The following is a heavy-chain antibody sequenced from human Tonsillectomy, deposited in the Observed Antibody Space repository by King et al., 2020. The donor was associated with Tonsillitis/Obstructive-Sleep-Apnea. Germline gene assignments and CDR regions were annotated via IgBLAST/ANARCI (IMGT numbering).Heavy chain of an antibody. Sequence: PLQESGPGLVKPSETLSLTCTVSGGSISSYYWTWIRQPPGKGLEWIGYIYYSGSTNYNPSLKRRVTISLDTSKNQFSLNLSSVTAADTAVYYCAREAGEYCSGGSCYSAVVAFDIWGQGTMVTVSS. CDR2: IYYSGST. D-gene: IGHD2-15*01. CDR1: GGSISSYY. CDR3: AREAGEYCSGGSCYSAVVAFDI. V-gene: IGHV4-59*01. J-gene: IGHJ3*02.